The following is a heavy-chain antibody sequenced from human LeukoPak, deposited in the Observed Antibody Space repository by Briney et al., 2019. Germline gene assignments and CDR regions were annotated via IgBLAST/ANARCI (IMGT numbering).Heavy chain of an antibody. CDR2: ISYDGSNK. Sequence: GGSLRLSCAASGFTFSSYGMHWVRQAPGKGLEWVAVISYDGSNKYYADSVKGRFTISRDNSKNTLYLQMSSLRAEDTAVYYCAKDLDYFDYWGQGTLVTVSS. CDR3: AKDLDYFDY. J-gene: IGHJ4*02. CDR1: GFTFSSYG. V-gene: IGHV3-30*18.